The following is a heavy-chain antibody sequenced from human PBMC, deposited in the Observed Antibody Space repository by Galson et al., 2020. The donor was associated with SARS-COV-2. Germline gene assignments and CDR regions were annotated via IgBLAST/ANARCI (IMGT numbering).Heavy chain of an antibody. J-gene: IGHJ6*02. CDR1: GGSISSGGYY. CDR3: ARDYLPYNWNDGNYYYYGMDV. CDR2: IYYSGST. Sequence: SETLSLTCTVSGGSISSGGYYWSWIRQHPGKGLEWIGYIYYSGSTYYNPSLKSRVTISVDTSKNQFSLKLSSVTAADTAVYYCARDYLPYNWNDGNYYYYGMDVWGQGTTVTVAS. D-gene: IGHD1-20*01. V-gene: IGHV4-31*03.